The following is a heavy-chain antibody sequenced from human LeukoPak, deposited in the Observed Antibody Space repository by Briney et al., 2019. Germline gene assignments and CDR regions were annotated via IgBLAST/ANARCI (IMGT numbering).Heavy chain of an antibody. V-gene: IGHV3-23*01. CDR1: GFTFSSYA. D-gene: IGHD2-15*01. J-gene: IGHJ4*01. CDR3: AKDRLRYCTGGNCYSPVDY. Sequence: GGSLRLSCAASGFTFSSYAMSWVRQAPGKGLEWVSGISGNGGSTYYADSVKGRFTISRDNSKNTLYLQMSSLRAEDTAVYYCAKDRLRYCTGGNCYSPVDYWGQGTLVTVSS. CDR2: ISGNGGST.